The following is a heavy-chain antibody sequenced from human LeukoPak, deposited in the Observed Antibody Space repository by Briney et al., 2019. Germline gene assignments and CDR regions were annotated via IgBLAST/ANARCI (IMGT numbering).Heavy chain of an antibody. CDR1: GFTFSDYY. V-gene: IGHV3-11*01. D-gene: IGHD2-15*01. J-gene: IGHJ6*03. Sequence: GGSLRLSCAASGFTFSDYYMSWVRQAPGKGLEWVSYISSSGSTIYYADSVKGRFTISRDNAKNSLYLQMNSLRAEDTAVYYCARGDSAGYYYMDVWGKGPTVTVSS. CDR2: ISSSGSTI. CDR3: ARGDSAGYYYMDV.